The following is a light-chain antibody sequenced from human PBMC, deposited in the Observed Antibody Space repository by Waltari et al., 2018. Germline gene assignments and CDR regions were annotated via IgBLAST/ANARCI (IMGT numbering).Light chain of an antibody. V-gene: IGKV1-6*01. CDR2: AAS. CDR1: EDIRND. J-gene: IGKJ4*01. Sequence: AIQMTQSPSSLSASVGDRVTITCRASEDIRNDLGWYQQQPWKAPRLLIFAASTLQRGIPSRFSGSGSGTDFTLTISSLQPEDFATYFCLQDYIFPLTFGGGTTVEI. CDR3: LQDYIFPLT.